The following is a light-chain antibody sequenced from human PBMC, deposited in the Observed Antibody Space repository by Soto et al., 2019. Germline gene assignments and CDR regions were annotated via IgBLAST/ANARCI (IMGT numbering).Light chain of an antibody. V-gene: IGKV3-20*01. CDR3: QQYGSSPLT. CDR2: GAS. J-gene: IGKJ4*01. Sequence: EIVLTQSPGTLSLSPGQRATLSCRASQSVSRSYLAWYQQKPGQAPRLLIYGASSRATDIPDRFSGRGSGTDVTPTISRLEPEDFAVYYWQQYGSSPLTFGGGTKVEIK. CDR1: QSVSRSY.